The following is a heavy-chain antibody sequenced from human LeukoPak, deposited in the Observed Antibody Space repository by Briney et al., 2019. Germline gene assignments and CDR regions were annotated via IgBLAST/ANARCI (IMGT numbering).Heavy chain of an antibody. CDR2: IWYDGSNK. CDR1: GFTFSSYG. D-gene: IGHD5-24*01. CDR3: AKENADGPFDI. V-gene: IGHV3-33*06. J-gene: IGHJ3*02. Sequence: GGSLRLSCAASGFTFSSYGMHWVRQAPGKGLEWVAVIWYDGSNKYYADSVKGRFTISRDNSKNTLYLQMNSLRAEDTAVYYCAKENADGPFDIWGQGTMVTVSS.